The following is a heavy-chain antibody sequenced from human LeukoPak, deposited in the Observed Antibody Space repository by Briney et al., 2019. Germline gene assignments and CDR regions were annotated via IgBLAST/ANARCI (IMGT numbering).Heavy chain of an antibody. J-gene: IGHJ6*02. V-gene: IGHV4-59*06. CDR2: IYYSGST. CDR3: ARDDSGGNSGIGYYYYGMDV. CDR1: GGSISSYY. D-gene: IGHD4-23*01. Sequence: PSETLSLTCTVSGGSISSYYWSWIRQHPGKGLEWIGYIYYSGSTYYNPSLKSRVTISVDTSKNQFSLKLSSVTAADTAVYYCARDDSGGNSGIGYYYYGMDVWGQGTTVTVSS.